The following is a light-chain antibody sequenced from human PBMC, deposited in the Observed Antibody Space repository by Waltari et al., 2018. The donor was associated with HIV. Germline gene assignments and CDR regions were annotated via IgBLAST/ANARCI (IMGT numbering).Light chain of an antibody. Sequence: DIVLTQSPATLSLSPGERATLSCRPSQSVTTYLAWYQQKPGQAPRLLIYDASNRASGIPARFSGSGSGTDFTLTISSLEPEDFAVYYCQQRSKWPPLTFGGGTKVEIK. V-gene: IGKV3-11*01. CDR1: QSVTTY. J-gene: IGKJ4*01. CDR3: QQRSKWPPLT. CDR2: DAS.